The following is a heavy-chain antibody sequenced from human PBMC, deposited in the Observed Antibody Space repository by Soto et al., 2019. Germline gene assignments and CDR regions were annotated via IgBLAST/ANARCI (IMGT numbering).Heavy chain of an antibody. V-gene: IGHV4-34*01. CDR2: INHSGST. CDR3: ARGSSDVLRFLEWSYDY. J-gene: IGHJ4*02. Sequence: SETLSLTCAVYGGTFSGYYWSWIRQPTGKGLEWIGEINHSGSTNYNPSLKSRVTISVDTSKNQFSLKLSSVTAADTAVYYCARGSSDVLRFLEWSYDYWGQGTLVTVSS. CDR1: GGTFSGYY. D-gene: IGHD3-3*01.